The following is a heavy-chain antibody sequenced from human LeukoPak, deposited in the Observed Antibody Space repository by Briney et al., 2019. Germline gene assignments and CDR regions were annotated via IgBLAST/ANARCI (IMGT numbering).Heavy chain of an antibody. J-gene: IGHJ4*02. CDR1: GFTFSNYG. D-gene: IGHD3-22*01. CDR2: ISGSGGRT. Sequence: GGTLRLSCAASGFTFSNYGMSWVRQAPGKGLDWVSAISGSGGRTYYADSVKGRFTISRDNAKNSLYLQMNSLRAEDTAVYYCASLSYDSSDDASNREWGQGTLVTVSS. CDR3: ASLSYDSSDDASNRE. V-gene: IGHV3-23*01.